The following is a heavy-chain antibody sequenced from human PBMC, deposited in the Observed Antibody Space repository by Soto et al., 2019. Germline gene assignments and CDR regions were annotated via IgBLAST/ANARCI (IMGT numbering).Heavy chain of an antibody. D-gene: IGHD7-27*01. CDR1: GGSISSYY. Sequence: SETLSLTCTVSGGSISSYYWSWIRQPPGKGLEWIGYIYYSGSTNYNPSLKSRVTISVDTSKNQFSLKLSSVTAADTAVYYCARAPTGDDAFDIWGQGTMVTVSS. V-gene: IGHV4-59*01. CDR3: ARAPTGDDAFDI. J-gene: IGHJ3*02. CDR2: IYYSGST.